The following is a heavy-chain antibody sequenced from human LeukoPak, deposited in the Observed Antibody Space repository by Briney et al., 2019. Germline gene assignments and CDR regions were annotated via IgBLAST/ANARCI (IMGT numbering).Heavy chain of an antibody. CDR3: ARVRAVAATSWFDP. CDR2: IYYSGNT. D-gene: IGHD6-19*01. Sequence: SETLSLTCAVSGGSISGSSYFWGWIRQPPGKGLEWIGSIYYSGNTYYNPSLKSRVTISVDTSKIQFSLRLSSVTAADTAVYYCARVRAVAATSWFDPWGQGTLVTVSS. CDR1: GGSISGSSYF. V-gene: IGHV4-39*07. J-gene: IGHJ5*02.